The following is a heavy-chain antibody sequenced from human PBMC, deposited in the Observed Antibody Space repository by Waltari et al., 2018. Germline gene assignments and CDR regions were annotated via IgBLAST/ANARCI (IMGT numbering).Heavy chain of an antibody. D-gene: IGHD3-16*01. CDR1: GYSISSGYY. J-gene: IGHJ3*02. CDR2: IYYSGST. V-gene: IGHV4-61*01. CDR3: ARDLPYGGRAFDI. Sequence: QVQLQESGPGLVKPSETLSLTCAVSGYSISSGYYWGWIRQPPGKGLEWIGYIYYSGSTNYNPSLKSRVTISVDTSKNQFSLKLSSVTAADTAVYYCARDLPYGGRAFDIWGQGTMVTVSS.